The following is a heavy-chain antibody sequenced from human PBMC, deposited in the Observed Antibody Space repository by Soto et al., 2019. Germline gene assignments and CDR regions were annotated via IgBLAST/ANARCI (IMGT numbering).Heavy chain of an antibody. Sequence: EVQLLEPGGGLVQPGGSLRLSCAASGFTFSSFFMSWVRQDPGKGLDWVSGIGANGGGTYYADSVKGRFIISRDNSKNTLYLLMNSLRAEDTAVYYCARDPNGDYLGAFDFWGQKTMVTVSS. J-gene: IGHJ3*01. CDR1: GFTFSSFF. CDR3: ARDPNGDYLGAFDF. V-gene: IGHV3-23*01. D-gene: IGHD4-17*01. CDR2: IGANGGGT.